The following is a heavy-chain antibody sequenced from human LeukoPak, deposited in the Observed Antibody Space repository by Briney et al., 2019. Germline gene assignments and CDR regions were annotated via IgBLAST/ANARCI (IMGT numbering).Heavy chain of an antibody. J-gene: IGHJ6*03. D-gene: IGHD5-12*01. Sequence: GGSLRLSCAASGFTFNSYCMHWVRQAPGKGLVWVSRINSDGSSTSYADSVKGRFTISRDNAKNTLYLQMNSLRAEDTAVYYCAKEGTLYSGYYYYMDVWGKGTTVTVSS. CDR2: INSDGSST. CDR1: GFTFNSYC. V-gene: IGHV3-74*01. CDR3: AKEGTLYSGYYYYMDV.